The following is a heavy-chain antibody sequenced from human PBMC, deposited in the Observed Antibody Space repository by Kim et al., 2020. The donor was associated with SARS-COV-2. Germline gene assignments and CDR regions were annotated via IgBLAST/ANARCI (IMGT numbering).Heavy chain of an antibody. J-gene: IGHJ4*02. CDR3: ARDRYLYASGSLDY. D-gene: IGHD3-10*01. CDR1: GFTFNNYA. Sequence: GGSLRLSCATSGFTFNNYAMSWVRQAPGKGLQWVSAITGSAGSTYYADSVKGRFTISRDNSKNTVYLHMDSLRAEDTAVYHCARDRYLYASGSLDYWGQGTLVTVSS. CDR2: ITGSAGST. V-gene: IGHV3-23*01.